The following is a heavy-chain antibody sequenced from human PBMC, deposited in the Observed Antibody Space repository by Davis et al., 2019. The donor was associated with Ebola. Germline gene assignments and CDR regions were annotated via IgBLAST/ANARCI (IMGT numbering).Heavy chain of an antibody. CDR3: ARERRPIVVVPAAKEGNWFDP. J-gene: IGHJ5*02. CDR2: ISSSSSYI. D-gene: IGHD2-2*01. V-gene: IGHV3-21*01. CDR1: GFTFSSYS. Sequence: PGGSLRLSCAASGFTFSSYSMNWVRQAPGKGLEWVSSISSSSSYIYYADSVKGRFTISRDNAKNSLYLQMNSLRAEDTAVYYCARERRPIVVVPAAKEGNWFDPWGQGTLVTVSS.